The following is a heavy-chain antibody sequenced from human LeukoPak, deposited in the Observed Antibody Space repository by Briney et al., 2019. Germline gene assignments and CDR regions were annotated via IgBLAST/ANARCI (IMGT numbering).Heavy chain of an antibody. V-gene: IGHV1-2*02. J-gene: IGHJ4*02. CDR1: GYTFTGYY. CDR3: ARDPDTMVRGVIPRFDY. Sequence: ASVKVSCKASGYTFTGYYMHWVRQAPGQGLEWMGWINPNSGGTNYAQKFQGRVTMTRDTFISTAYMELSRLRSDDTAVYYCARDPDTMVRGVIPRFDYWGQGTLVTVSS. CDR2: INPNSGGT. D-gene: IGHD3-10*01.